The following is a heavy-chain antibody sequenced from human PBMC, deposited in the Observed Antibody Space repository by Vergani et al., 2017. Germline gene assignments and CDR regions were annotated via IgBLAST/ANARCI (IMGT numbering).Heavy chain of an antibody. D-gene: IGHD2-15*01. CDR3: ARVRSGVVADPYNWFDP. CDR2: IYYSGST. V-gene: IGHV4-31*03. Sequence: QVQLQESGPGLVKPSQTLSLTCTVSGGSISSGGYYWSWIRQHPGKGLEWIGYIYYSGSTYYNPSLKSRVTISVDTSMNQFSLKLSSVTAADTAVYYCARVRSGVVADPYNWFDPWGQGTLVTVSS. J-gene: IGHJ5*02. CDR1: GGSISSGGYY.